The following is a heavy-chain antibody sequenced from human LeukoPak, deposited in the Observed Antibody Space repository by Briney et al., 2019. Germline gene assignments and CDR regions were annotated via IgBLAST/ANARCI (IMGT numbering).Heavy chain of an antibody. V-gene: IGHV3-23*01. CDR1: GFTFSSYA. Sequence: GGSLRLSCAASGFTFSSYAMNWVRQAPGKGLEWASVISGGGGSTFYADSVKGRFTISRDNSKNTLYLQVNSLRAEDTAVYYCAKGELEYCSGTSCYAFDYWGQGTLVTVSS. J-gene: IGHJ4*02. CDR3: AKGELEYCSGTSCYAFDY. D-gene: IGHD2-2*01. CDR2: ISGGGGST.